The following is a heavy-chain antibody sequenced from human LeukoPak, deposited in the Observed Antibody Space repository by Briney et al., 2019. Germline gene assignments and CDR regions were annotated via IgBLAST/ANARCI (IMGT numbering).Heavy chain of an antibody. Sequence: SETLSLTCTVSGYSISSGYYWGWIRQPPGKGLEWIGSIYHSGSTYYNPSLKSRVTISVDTSKNQFSLKLSSVTAADTAVYYCARAGYYYDSSAWGYWGQGTLVTVSS. CDR2: IYHSGST. D-gene: IGHD3-22*01. CDR3: ARAGYYYDSSAWGY. J-gene: IGHJ4*02. CDR1: GYSISSGYY. V-gene: IGHV4-38-2*02.